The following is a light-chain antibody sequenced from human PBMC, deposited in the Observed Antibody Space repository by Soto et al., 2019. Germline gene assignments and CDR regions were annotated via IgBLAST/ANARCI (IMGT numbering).Light chain of an antibody. CDR1: QSVSSSY. Sequence: EIVLTQSPGTPSLSTGERATLSCRASQSVSSSYLAWYQQKPGQAPRLLIYGASSRATGVPDRFSGSGSGTDFTLTISRLEPEDFAVYYCQQYGSSPRTFGQGTKVDIK. CDR3: QQYGSSPRT. CDR2: GAS. V-gene: IGKV3-20*01. J-gene: IGKJ1*01.